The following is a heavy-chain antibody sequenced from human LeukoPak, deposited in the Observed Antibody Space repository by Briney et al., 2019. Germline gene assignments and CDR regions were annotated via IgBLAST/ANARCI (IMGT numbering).Heavy chain of an antibody. D-gene: IGHD3-9*01. V-gene: IGHV1-2*02. CDR2: INSNSGGT. CDR1: GYTFTGYY. CDR3: ARSPHILTGENFDY. Sequence: ASVKVSCKASGYTFTGYYMHWVRQAPGQGLEWMGWINSNSGGTNYAQEFQGRVTMTRDTSISTAYMELSRLRSDDTAVYYCARSPHILTGENFDYWGQGTLVTVSS. J-gene: IGHJ4*02.